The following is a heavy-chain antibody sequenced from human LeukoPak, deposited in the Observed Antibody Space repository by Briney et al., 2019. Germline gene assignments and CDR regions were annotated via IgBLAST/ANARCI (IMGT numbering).Heavy chain of an antibody. V-gene: IGHV3-30*04. CDR1: GFTFSRYY. Sequence: GGSLRLSCAASGFTFSRYYMHWVRQAPDKGLEWVTVISYDGSNKYYADSVKGRFTISRDNAKNSLYLQINSLRAEDTAVYYCARDYDPSYGMDVWGQGTTVTVSS. J-gene: IGHJ6*02. D-gene: IGHD3-3*01. CDR2: ISYDGSNK. CDR3: ARDYDPSYGMDV.